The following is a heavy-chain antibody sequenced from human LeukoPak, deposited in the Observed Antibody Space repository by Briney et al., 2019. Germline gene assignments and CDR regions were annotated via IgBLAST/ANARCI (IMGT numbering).Heavy chain of an antibody. CDR3: AKDRLAYKYYYYMDV. CDR1: EFTFSKYG. J-gene: IGHJ6*03. V-gene: IGHV3-30*02. CDR2: IFYDGVKD. Sequence: PGGSLRLSCAASEFTFSKYGIHWVRQAPGKGLEWVAFIFYDGVKDYYADSVKGRFTISRDNSKNTVFLQMNSLRGDDTAVYYCAKDRLAYKYYYYMDVWGKGTAVTVSS. D-gene: IGHD2-21*01.